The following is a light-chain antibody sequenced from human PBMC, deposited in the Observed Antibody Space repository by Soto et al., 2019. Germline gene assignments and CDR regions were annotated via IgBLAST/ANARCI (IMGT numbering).Light chain of an antibody. J-gene: IGLJ3*02. CDR1: TGAVTSGYY. V-gene: IGLV7-43*01. CDR2: SIS. CDR3: LLYYGGAQV. Sequence: QTVVTQEPSLTVSPGETVTLTCASSTGAVTSGYYPNWFQQKPGQAPRPLIYSISNKHSWTPARFSGSFLGDKAALTLSGVQPEDEAEYYCLLYYGGAQVFGGGTKLTVL.